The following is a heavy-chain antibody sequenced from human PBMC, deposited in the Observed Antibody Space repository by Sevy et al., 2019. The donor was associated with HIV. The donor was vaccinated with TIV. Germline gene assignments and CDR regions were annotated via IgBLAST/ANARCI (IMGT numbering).Heavy chain of an antibody. D-gene: IGHD5-18*01. CDR3: ARDLRLRGDSYGSFDY. Sequence: ATVKVSCKASGYTFTGQYIHWVRQAPGQGLEWMGWINPNSRGTNYRQDFQGRVTLTRDTSITTAYMELSGLKSDDTAIYYCARDLRLRGDSYGSFDYWGQGTQVLVSS. CDR1: GYTFTGQY. V-gene: IGHV1-2*02. CDR2: INPNSRGT. J-gene: IGHJ4*02.